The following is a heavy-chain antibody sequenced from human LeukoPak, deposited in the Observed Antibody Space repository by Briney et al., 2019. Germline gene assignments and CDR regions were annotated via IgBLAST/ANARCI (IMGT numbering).Heavy chain of an antibody. CDR3: AKGDVDSPMNFYH. V-gene: IGHV3-43*01. CDR2: INWGGGST. J-gene: IGHJ4*02. D-gene: IGHD5-18*01. Sequence: GGSLRLSCAASGFMFDDYTMHWVRHAPGKGLEWVSLINWGGGSTYYAGSVKGRFTISRDNSKNSLYLQMNSLRTEDTALYYCAKGDVDSPMNFYHWGQGTLVTVSS. CDR1: GFMFDDYT.